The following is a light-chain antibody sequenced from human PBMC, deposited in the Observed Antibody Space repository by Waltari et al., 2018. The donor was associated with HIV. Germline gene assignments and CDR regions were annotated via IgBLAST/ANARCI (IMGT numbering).Light chain of an antibody. CDR2: EVS. CDR3: SSYTGSTTVV. Sequence: QSALTQPASVSGSPGRSITISCTGTSSDIGGYNYVSWYQQHPGKAPKLMIYEVSKRPSGVSSRFSGSKSGNTASLTISGLQAEDEADYYCSSYTGSTTVVFGGGTKVTVL. V-gene: IGLV2-14*03. J-gene: IGLJ2*01. CDR1: SSDIGGYNY.